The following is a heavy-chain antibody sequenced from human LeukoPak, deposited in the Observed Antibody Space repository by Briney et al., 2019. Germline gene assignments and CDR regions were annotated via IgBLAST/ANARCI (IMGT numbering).Heavy chain of an antibody. CDR3: AVGDYYYDTRFDY. V-gene: IGHV1-3*03. Sequence: GASVKVSCKASGFPFTSYAIHWVRQAPGQRLEWMGWVNADNSNTKYSQESQGRVTITRDTSASTAYMDLNSLRSEDMAVYYCAVGDYYYDTRFDYWGQGTLVTVSS. CDR2: VNADNSNT. J-gene: IGHJ4*02. CDR1: GFPFTSYA. D-gene: IGHD3-22*01.